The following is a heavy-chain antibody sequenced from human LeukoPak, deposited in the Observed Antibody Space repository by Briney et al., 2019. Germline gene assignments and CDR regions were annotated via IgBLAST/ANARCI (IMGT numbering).Heavy chain of an antibody. Sequence: SETLSLTCTVSGGSISSYYWSWIRQPPGKGLEWIGYIYYSGSTNYNPSLKSRVTISVDTSKNQFSLKLSSVTAADTAVYYCAGITMVRGVTPSLHFDYWGQGTLVTVSS. J-gene: IGHJ4*02. CDR3: AGITMVRGVTPSLHFDY. D-gene: IGHD3-10*01. CDR2: IYYSGST. V-gene: IGHV4-59*01. CDR1: GGSISSYY.